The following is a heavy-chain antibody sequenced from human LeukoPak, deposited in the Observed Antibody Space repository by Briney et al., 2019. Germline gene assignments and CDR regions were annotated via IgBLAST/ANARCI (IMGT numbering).Heavy chain of an antibody. V-gene: IGHV3-7*01. Sequence: GGSLRLSCAASGFTFSSYWMSWVRQAPGRGLEWVANIKQDGSEKYYVDSVKGRFTISRDNAKNSLYLQMNSLRAEDTAVYYCARDLLLWFGDYDLGAFDIWGQGTMVTVSS. J-gene: IGHJ3*02. CDR1: GFTFSSYW. D-gene: IGHD3-10*01. CDR3: ARDLLLWFGDYDLGAFDI. CDR2: IKQDGSEK.